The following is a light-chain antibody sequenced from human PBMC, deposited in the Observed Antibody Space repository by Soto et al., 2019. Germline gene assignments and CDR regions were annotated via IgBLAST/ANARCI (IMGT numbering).Light chain of an antibody. CDR2: AAS. CDR1: QGISTY. J-gene: IGKJ1*01. Sequence: DIQMTQSPSSLSASVGDRITITCRASQGISTYLNWYQQKPGKAPKLLIYAASSLQSGVPSRFSGSGSETDFTLTISSLQPEDFATYSCQQSYSTTWTFGQGTEV. V-gene: IGKV1-39*01. CDR3: QQSYSTTWT.